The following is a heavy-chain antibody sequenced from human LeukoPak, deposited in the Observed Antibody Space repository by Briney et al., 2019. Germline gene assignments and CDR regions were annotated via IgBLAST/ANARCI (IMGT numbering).Heavy chain of an antibody. CDR1: GFSFSSYW. D-gene: IGHD6-19*01. J-gene: IGHJ4*02. Sequence: GGSLRLSCTASGFSFSSYWMSWVRQAPGKGLEWVANIKQDGSDKYYVDSVKGRFTISRDNAKNSLYLQMNSLRAEDSTLYYCARASAVAGTRDYWGQGTLVTVSS. CDR2: IKQDGSDK. CDR3: ARASAVAGTRDY. V-gene: IGHV3-7*01.